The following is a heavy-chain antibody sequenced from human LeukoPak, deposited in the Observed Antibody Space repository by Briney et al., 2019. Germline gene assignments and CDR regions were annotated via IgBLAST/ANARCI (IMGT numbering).Heavy chain of an antibody. J-gene: IGHJ5*02. V-gene: IGHV3-30*04. Sequence: GGSLRLSCAASGFTFSSYAMHWVRQAPGKGLEWVAVISYDGSNKYYADSVKGRFTISRDNSKNTLYLQMNSLRAEDTAVYYCARDQSTLMVRGVIIGTNWFDPWGQGTLVTVSS. CDR3: ARDQSTLMVRGVIIGTNWFDP. CDR2: ISYDGSNK. CDR1: GFTFSSYA. D-gene: IGHD3-10*01.